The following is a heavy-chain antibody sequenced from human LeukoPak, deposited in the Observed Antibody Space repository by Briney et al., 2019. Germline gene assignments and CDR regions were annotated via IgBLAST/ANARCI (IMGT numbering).Heavy chain of an antibody. J-gene: IGHJ6*02. CDR1: GGSISSSSYY. V-gene: IGHV4-39*07. CDR3: ARAGRGGDILTGYYGMDV. D-gene: IGHD3-9*01. Sequence: SETLPLTCTVSGGSISSSSYYWGWIRQPPGKGLEWIGSIYYSGSTYYNPSLKSRVTISVDTSKNQFSLKLSSVTAADTAVYYCARAGRGGDILTGYYGMDVWGQGTTVTVSS. CDR2: IYYSGST.